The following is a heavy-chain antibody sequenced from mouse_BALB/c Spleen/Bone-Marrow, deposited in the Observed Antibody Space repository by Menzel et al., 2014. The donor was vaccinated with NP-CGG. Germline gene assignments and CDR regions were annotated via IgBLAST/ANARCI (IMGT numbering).Heavy chain of an antibody. CDR2: IRNKANGYTT. V-gene: IGHV7-3*02. CDR1: GFTFTDYY. D-gene: IGHD1-2*01. J-gene: IGHJ3*01. CDR3: ARDIGLRLRFAY. Sequence: EVKLLESGGGLVQPGGSLRLSCATSGFTFTDYYMSWVRQPPGEALEWLGFIRNKANGYTTEYSASVKGRFTISRDNSQSILYLQMNTLRAEDSATYYCARDIGLRLRFAYWGQGTLVTVSA.